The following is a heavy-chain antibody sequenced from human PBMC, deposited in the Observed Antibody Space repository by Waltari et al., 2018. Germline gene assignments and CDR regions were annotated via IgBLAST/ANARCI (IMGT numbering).Heavy chain of an antibody. CDR3: ASIHYCSSTSCPDAFDI. CDR1: GFTFSRYG. CDR2: IWYDGSNK. Sequence: QVQLVESGGGVVEPGRSLRLSCAASGFTFSRYGIHWVSQAPGKGLEWVAVIWYDGSNKYYADSVKGRFTISRDNSKNTLYLQMNSLRAEDTAVYYCASIHYCSSTSCPDAFDIWGQGTMVTVSS. V-gene: IGHV3-33*01. J-gene: IGHJ3*02. D-gene: IGHD2-2*01.